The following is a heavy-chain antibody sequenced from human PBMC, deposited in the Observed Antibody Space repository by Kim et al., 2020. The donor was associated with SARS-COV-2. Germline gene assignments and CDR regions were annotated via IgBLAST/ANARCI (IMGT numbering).Heavy chain of an antibody. D-gene: IGHD6-13*01. V-gene: IGHV3-21*01. Sequence: YAASVKGRFTISRDNAKNSLYLQMNSLRAEDTAVYYCASRIAAAGGMDVWGQGTTVTVSS. CDR3: ASRIAAAGGMDV. J-gene: IGHJ6*02.